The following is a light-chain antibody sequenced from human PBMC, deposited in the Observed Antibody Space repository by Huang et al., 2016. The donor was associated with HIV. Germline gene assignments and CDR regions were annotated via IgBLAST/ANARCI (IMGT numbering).Light chain of an antibody. Sequence: EIVMTQSPAVLSLSPGERATLSCTSSHSVANKLAWYQQKPGRAPRRVIYDTSTRSSGVPARFSGSGSGTKFTLTISGLQSEDFAVYYCQHYNNWPLSFGGGTRVEIK. CDR1: HSVANK. V-gene: IGKV3-15*01. CDR2: DTS. J-gene: IGKJ4*01. CDR3: QHYNNWPLS.